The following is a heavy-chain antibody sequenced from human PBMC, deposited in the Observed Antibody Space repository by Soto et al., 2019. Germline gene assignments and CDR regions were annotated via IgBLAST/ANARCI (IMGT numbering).Heavy chain of an antibody. V-gene: IGHV3-15*07. Sequence: DVQLVESGGGLIKPGGSLRLSCTASEFTFANAFMNWVRQAPGKGLEWIGRIRTKTYGEAVDYAAPVKGRFTISRDDSKDTMYLQMNSLKIEDTAVYYCTSCRRYCTGLVADDIWGQGTMVTVSS. J-gene: IGHJ3*02. D-gene: IGHD2-8*02. CDR3: TSCRRYCTGLVADDI. CDR1: EFTFANAF. CDR2: IRTKTYGEAV.